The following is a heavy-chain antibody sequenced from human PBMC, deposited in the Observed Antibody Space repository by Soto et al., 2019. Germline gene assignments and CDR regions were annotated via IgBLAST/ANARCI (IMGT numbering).Heavy chain of an antibody. D-gene: IGHD3-10*01. CDR2: IKQDGSEK. J-gene: IGHJ4*02. CDR3: ARDGPLITMVRGVGYFDY. V-gene: IGHV3-7*01. CDR1: GFTFSSYW. Sequence: GGSLRLSCAASGFTFSSYWMSWVRQAPGKGLEWVANIKQDGSEKYYVDSVKGRFTISRDNAKNSLYLQMNSLRAEDTAVYYCARDGPLITMVRGVGYFDYWGQGTLVTVSS.